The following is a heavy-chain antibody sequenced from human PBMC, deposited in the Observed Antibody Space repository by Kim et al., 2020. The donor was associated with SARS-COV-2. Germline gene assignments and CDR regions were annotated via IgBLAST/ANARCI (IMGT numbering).Heavy chain of an antibody. D-gene: IGHD3-10*01. J-gene: IGHJ3*02. V-gene: IGHV3-48*03. CDR3: ARPTSGFGECDAFDI. Sequence: GGSLRLSCAASGFTFSSYEMNWVRQAPGKGLEWVSYISSSGSTIYYADSVKGRFTISRDNAKNSLYLQMNSLRAEDTAVYYCARPTSGFGECDAFDIWGQGTMVTVSS. CDR1: GFTFSSYE. CDR2: ISSSGSTI.